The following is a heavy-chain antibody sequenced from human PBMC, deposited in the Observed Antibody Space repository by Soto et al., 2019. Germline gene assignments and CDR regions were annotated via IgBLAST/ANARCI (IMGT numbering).Heavy chain of an antibody. CDR2: ISYDGSNK. V-gene: IGHV3-30*18. Sequence: PGGSLRLSCAASGFTFSSYGMHWVRQAPGKGLEWVAVISYDGSNKYYADSVKGRFTISRDNSKNTLYLQMNSLRAEDTAVYYCAKDQGSGWYVVYFDYWGQGTLVTVSS. CDR3: AKDQGSGWYVVYFDY. J-gene: IGHJ4*02. CDR1: GFTFSSYG. D-gene: IGHD6-19*01.